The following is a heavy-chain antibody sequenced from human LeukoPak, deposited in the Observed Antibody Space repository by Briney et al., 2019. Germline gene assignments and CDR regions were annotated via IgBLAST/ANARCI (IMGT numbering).Heavy chain of an antibody. CDR3: ARGYGGSPPLED. CDR1: GGSISSSSYY. D-gene: IGHD1-26*01. J-gene: IGHJ4*02. V-gene: IGHV4-39*07. CDR2: IYHSGST. Sequence: PSETLSLTCTVSGGSISSSSYYWGRIRQPPGKGLEWIGEIYHSGSTNYNPSLKSRVTISVDKSKNQFSLKLSSVTAADTAVYYCARGYGGSPPLEDWGQGTLVTVSS.